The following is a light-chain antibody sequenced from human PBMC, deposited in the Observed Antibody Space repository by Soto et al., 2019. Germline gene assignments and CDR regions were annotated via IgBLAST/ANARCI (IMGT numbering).Light chain of an antibody. Sequence: DIQMTQSPSTLSASVGDRVTITCRASQSISTWLAWYQQKPWKAPKLLIYKASSLRNGVPSRFSGSGSGTEFKLTIYSRQPDDFASHYCQQYNGYPHTFGQGTKLEIK. J-gene: IGKJ2*01. CDR1: QSISTW. CDR3: QQYNGYPHT. V-gene: IGKV1-5*03. CDR2: KAS.